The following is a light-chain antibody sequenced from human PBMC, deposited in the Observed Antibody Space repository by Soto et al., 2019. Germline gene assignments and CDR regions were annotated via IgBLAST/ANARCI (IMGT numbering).Light chain of an antibody. CDR3: QQYGSSGT. CDR2: GAS. J-gene: IGKJ1*01. V-gene: IGKV3-20*01. Sequence: SKSADTVSLYKRERATLSGRASQSVSSSFLAWYQQKPGQAPRLLIYGASRRATGIPDRFSGSGSGTDFTLTISRLEPEDFAVYYWQQYGSSGTFGQGTKVDI. CDR1: QSVSSSF.